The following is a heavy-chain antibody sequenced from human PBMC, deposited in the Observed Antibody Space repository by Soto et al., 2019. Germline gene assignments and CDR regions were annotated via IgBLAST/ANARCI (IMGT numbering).Heavy chain of an antibody. CDR2: IGTAGDT. V-gene: IGHV3-13*04. CDR3: ARVVSGGRGYDY. J-gene: IGHJ4*02. D-gene: IGHD5-12*01. Sequence: EVQLVESGGGLVQPGGSLRLSCAASGFTFSSYDMHWVRQATGKGLERVSAIGTAGDTYYPGAVKGRFTISRENAKNSLYLQMNSRRAGDTAVYYCARVVSGGRGYDYWGQGSLVTVSS. CDR1: GFTFSSYD.